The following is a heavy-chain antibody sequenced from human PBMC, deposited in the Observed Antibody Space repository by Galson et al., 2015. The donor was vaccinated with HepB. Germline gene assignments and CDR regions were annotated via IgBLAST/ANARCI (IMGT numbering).Heavy chain of an antibody. CDR1: GGSFSGYY. V-gene: IGHV4-34*01. CDR2: INHSGST. Sequence: SETLSLTCAVYGGSFSGYYWSWIRQPPGKGLEWIGEINHSGSTNYNPSLKSRVTISVDTSKNQFSLKLSSVTAADTAVYYCARDLKGYYYYYGMDVWGQGTTVTVSS. J-gene: IGHJ6*02. CDR3: ARDLKGYYYYYGMDV.